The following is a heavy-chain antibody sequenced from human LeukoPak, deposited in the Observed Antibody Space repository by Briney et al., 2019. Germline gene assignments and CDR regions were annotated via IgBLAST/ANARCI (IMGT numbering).Heavy chain of an antibody. V-gene: IGHV5-51*01. CDR1: GYNFTNHW. CDR3: ARLGGLTGLNYSDY. J-gene: IGHJ4*02. CDR2: IWPDDSDT. Sequence: GESLKISCKASGYNFTNHWIGWVRQRPGKGLEWMGIIWPDDSDTRYSPSFQGLVSMSVDTSISTAYLQWRSLEASDTAMYYCARLGGLTGLNYSDYWGQGTLVTVSS. D-gene: IGHD3-10*01.